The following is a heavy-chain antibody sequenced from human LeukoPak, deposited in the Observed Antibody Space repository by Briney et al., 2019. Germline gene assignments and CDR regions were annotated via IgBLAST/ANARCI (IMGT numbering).Heavy chain of an antibody. CDR3: ASAGSSGYSPPVGY. D-gene: IGHD3-22*01. J-gene: IGHJ4*02. CDR2: INHVGSA. CDR1: GGSFSGYY. V-gene: IGHV4-34*01. Sequence: PSETLSLTCAVYGGSFSGYYWSWIRQPPGKGLERIGEINHVGSANYNPSLKSRVTISVDTSKNQFSLKLSSVTAADTAVYYCASAGSSGYSPPVGYWGQGTLVTVSS.